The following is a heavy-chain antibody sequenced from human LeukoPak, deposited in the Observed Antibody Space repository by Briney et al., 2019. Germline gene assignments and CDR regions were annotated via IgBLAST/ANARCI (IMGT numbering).Heavy chain of an antibody. D-gene: IGHD1-14*01. CDR3: ARRILTKPHSNAFDI. CDR1: GGSISSYY. V-gene: IGHV4-59*08. J-gene: IGHJ3*02. CDR2: IYYSGST. Sequence: SETLSLTCTVSGGSISSYYWSWIRQPPGKGLEWIGYIYYSGSTNYNPSLKSRVTISVDTSKNQFSLKLSSVTAADTAVYYCARRILTKPHSNAFDIWGQGTMVTVSS.